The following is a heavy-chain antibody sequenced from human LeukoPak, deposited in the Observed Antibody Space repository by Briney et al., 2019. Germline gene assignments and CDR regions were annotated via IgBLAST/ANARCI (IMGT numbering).Heavy chain of an antibody. CDR1: GFTFSSYS. CDR3: AREFTVTTAGDYYYYMDV. Sequence: PGGSLRLPCAASGFTFSSYSMNWVRQAPGKGLEWVSYISSSSSTIYYADSVKGRFTISRDNAKNSLYLQMNSLRAEDTAVYYCAREFTVTTAGDYYYYMDVWGKGTTVTVSS. D-gene: IGHD4-17*01. CDR2: ISSSSSTI. V-gene: IGHV3-48*01. J-gene: IGHJ6*03.